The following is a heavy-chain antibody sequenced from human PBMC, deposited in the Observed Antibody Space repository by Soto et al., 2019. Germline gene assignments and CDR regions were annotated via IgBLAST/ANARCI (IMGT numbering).Heavy chain of an antibody. CDR2: INHSGST. J-gene: IGHJ4*02. D-gene: IGHD1-26*01. V-gene: IGHV4-38-2*01. Sequence: PSETLSLTCAVSGYSISGGYYWGWLRQPPGKGLEWIGSINHSGSTYYNPSLKSRVTISVDTSKNQFSLKLSSVTAADTAVYYCARLVGGTTIDYWGQGTLVTVSS. CDR1: GYSISGGYY. CDR3: ARLVGGTTIDY.